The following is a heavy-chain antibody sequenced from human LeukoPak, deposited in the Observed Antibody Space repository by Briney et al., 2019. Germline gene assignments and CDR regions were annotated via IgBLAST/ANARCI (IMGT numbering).Heavy chain of an antibody. CDR3: AKAYYYDSSGYPDY. Sequence: GGSLRLSCAASGFTFDDYAMHWVRQAPGKGLEWVSLISGDGGSTYYADSVKGRFTIYRDNSKNSLYLQMNSLRTEDTALYYCAKAYYYDSSGYPDYWGQGTLVTVSS. CDR2: ISGDGGST. D-gene: IGHD3-22*01. V-gene: IGHV3-43*02. J-gene: IGHJ4*02. CDR1: GFTFDDYA.